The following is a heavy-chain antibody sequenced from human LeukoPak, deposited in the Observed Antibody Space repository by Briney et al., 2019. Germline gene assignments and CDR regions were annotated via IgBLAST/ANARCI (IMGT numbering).Heavy chain of an antibody. CDR2: INHSGST. J-gene: IGHJ5*02. D-gene: IGHD6-19*01. Sequence: SETLSLTCAVYGGSSSGYYWSWIRQPPGKGLEWIGEINHSGSTNYNPSLKSRVTISVDTSKNQFSLKLSSVTAADTAVYYCARGQKQWDWFDPWGQGTLVTVSS. CDR1: GGSSSGYY. CDR3: ARGQKQWDWFDP. V-gene: IGHV4-34*01.